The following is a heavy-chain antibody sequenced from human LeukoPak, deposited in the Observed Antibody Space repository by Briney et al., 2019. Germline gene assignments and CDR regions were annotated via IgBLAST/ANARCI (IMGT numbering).Heavy chain of an antibody. CDR2: ISGSGGST. CDR3: AKASYGDLHENWFDP. J-gene: IGHJ5*02. CDR1: GFTFSSYA. Sequence: PGGSLRLSCAASGFTFSSYAMSWVRQAPRPGLEWVSAISGSGGSTYYADSVKGRLTISRDNTKNTLYLQMNSLRAEDTAVYYCAKASYGDLHENWFDPWGQGTLVTVSS. D-gene: IGHD4-17*01. V-gene: IGHV3-23*01.